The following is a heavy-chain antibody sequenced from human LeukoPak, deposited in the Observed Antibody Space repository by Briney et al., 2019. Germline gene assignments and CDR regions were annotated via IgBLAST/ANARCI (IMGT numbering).Heavy chain of an antibody. Sequence: PGRSLRLSCVASGFRLSSNGMHWVRQAPGKGLELVAVLWSDASNTYYADSVKGRLTISRDLSKNTLYLQMTSLRVEDTAVYYCAREDWGTTGHSFGYWGQGTLVTVSS. J-gene: IGHJ4*02. D-gene: IGHD7-27*01. V-gene: IGHV3-33*01. CDR1: GFRLSSNG. CDR2: LWSDASNT. CDR3: AREDWGTTGHSFGY.